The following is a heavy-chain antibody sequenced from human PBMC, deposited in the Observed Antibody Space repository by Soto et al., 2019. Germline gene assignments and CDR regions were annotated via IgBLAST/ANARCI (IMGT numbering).Heavy chain of an antibody. CDR1: GYSFTTYD. J-gene: IGHJ4*02. CDR3: ARNLPATGLFDY. CDR2: MSPYSGRT. Sequence: QVQLVQSEAEVTKPGDSVKVSCKASGYSFTTYDINWVRQAPGEGPEWVGWMSPYSGRTGFAQKVQGRVILTRGTSLSTTYKELSSLTFEGTAVYYCARNLPATGLFDYWGQGAPLTVSS. V-gene: IGHV1-8*01. D-gene: IGHD3-10*01.